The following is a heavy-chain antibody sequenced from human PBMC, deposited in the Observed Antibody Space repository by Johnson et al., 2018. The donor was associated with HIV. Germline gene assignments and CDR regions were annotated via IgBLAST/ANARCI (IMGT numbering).Heavy chain of an antibody. CDR2: ISYDGSNK. V-gene: IGHV3-30*03. CDR1: GFTFSSYG. J-gene: IGHJ3*02. D-gene: IGHD3-22*01. Sequence: QVQLVESGGGVVQPGRSLRLSCAASGFTFSSYGMHWVRQAPGKGLEWVALISYDGSNKYYADSVKGRFTISRANSNNTLYLQRNSLRFEDTAVYLCARGRISMKVVDLRGGGFDIWGQGTKVTVSS. CDR3: ARGRISMKVVDLRGGGFDI.